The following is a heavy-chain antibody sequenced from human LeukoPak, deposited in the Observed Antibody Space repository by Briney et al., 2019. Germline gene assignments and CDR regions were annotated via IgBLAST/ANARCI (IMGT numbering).Heavy chain of an antibody. Sequence: ASVKVSCKASGYTFTSDGISWVRQAPRQGLGWIGWIDPNNGGTNYAHKVQGSVTMTRDTSISTAYMELSRLRSDDTAVYYCARDHGIVVEGWFDPWGQGTPVTVSS. D-gene: IGHD2-2*01. CDR3: ARDHGIVVEGWFDP. CDR2: IDPNNGGT. CDR1: GYTFTSDG. J-gene: IGHJ5*02. V-gene: IGHV1-2*07.